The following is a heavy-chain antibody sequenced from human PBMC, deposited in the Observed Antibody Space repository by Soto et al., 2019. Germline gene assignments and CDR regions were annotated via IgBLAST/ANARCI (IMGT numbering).Heavy chain of an antibody. V-gene: IGHV1-3*01. CDR1: GYTFTSYA. J-gene: IGHJ4*02. CDR3: ARDGTLGEQLVPVLDY. CDR2: INAGNGNT. Sequence: GASVKVSCKASGYTFTSYAMHWVRQAPGQRLEWMGWINAGNGNTKYSQKFKGRVTITRDTSASTAYMELSSLRSEDTAVYYCARDGTLGEQLVPVLDYWGQGTLVTVSS. D-gene: IGHD6-13*01.